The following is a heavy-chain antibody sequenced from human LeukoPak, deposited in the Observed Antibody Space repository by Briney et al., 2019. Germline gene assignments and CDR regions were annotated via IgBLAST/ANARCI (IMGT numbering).Heavy chain of an antibody. CDR3: ARGRGDEYGDYDY. V-gene: IGHV4-34*01. D-gene: IGHD4-17*01. CDR2: INHSGSI. Sequence: SETLSLTCAVYSGSFSGYSWSWIRQPTGKGLEWIGEINHSGSINYNPSVRSRVTISEDTSKNQFSLKLNSVTAADTAVYYCARGRGDEYGDYDYWGQGSLVTVSS. CDR1: SGSFSGYS. J-gene: IGHJ4*02.